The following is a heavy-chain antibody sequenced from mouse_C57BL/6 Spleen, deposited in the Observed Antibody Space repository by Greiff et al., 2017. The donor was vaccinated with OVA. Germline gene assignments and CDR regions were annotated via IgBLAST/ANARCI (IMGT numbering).Heavy chain of an antibody. CDR3: ARDPIYYVWYFDV. D-gene: IGHD1-1*01. J-gene: IGHJ1*03. Sequence: EVKLMESGGGLVKPGGSLKLSCAASGFTFSSYAMSWVRQTPEKRLEWVATISDGGSYTYYPDNVKGRFTISRDNAKNNLYLQMSHLKSEDTAMYYCARDPIYYVWYFDVWGTGTTVTVSS. CDR2: ISDGGSYT. V-gene: IGHV5-4*01. CDR1: GFTFSSYA.